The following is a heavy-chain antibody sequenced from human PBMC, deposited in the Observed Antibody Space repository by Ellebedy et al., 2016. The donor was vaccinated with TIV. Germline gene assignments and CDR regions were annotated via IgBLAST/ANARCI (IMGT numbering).Heavy chain of an antibody. CDR1: GFTFNSYA. V-gene: IGHV3-30-3*01. Sequence: GESLKISCAASGFTFNSYAIHWVRQAPGKGLEWVAVVSYDGSNKYYAASVKGRFTISRDNSKNTLYLQMNSLRAEDKAVYYCARDLKKRAAAGTELDYWGQGTLVTVSS. CDR3: ARDLKKRAAAGTELDY. CDR2: VSYDGSNK. J-gene: IGHJ4*02. D-gene: IGHD6-13*01.